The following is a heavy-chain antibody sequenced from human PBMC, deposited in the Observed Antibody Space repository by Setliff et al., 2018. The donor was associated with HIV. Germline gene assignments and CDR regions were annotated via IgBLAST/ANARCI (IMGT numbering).Heavy chain of an antibody. CDR3: AREIPYSFGYYFDY. J-gene: IGHJ4*02. V-gene: IGHV4-61*02. Sequence: SETLSLTCTVSGGSFSSATYSWIWIRQPAGKGLEYIGLIYTSGNTRYNPSLKSRLTISVDTSKNQFSLKLRSVTAADTAAYYCAREIPYSFGYYFDYWGQGTLVTVSS. D-gene: IGHD5-18*01. CDR1: GGSFSSATYS. CDR2: IYTSGNT.